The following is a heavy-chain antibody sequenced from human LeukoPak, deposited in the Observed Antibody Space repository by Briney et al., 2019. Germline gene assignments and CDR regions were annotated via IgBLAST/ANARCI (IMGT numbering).Heavy chain of an antibody. CDR2: IYPGDSDT. CDR1: GYSFSNYW. CDR3: ARLPDFWSGYQPFDY. J-gene: IGHJ4*02. D-gene: IGHD3-3*01. V-gene: IGHV5-51*01. Sequence: GESLKISCKGSGYSFSNYWIGRVRQIPGAGLEWIGIIYPGDSDTRYSPSFQGHVTISADKSISAASLQWSSLKASDTAIYYCARLPDFWSGYQPFDYWGQGTLVTVSS.